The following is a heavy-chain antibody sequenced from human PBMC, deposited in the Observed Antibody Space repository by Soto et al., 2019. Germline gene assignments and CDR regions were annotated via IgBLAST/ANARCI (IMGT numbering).Heavy chain of an antibody. V-gene: IGHV3-30*18. CDR3: ANTRGFLEWLLPDY. CDR2: ISYDGSNK. CDR1: GFTFSSYG. J-gene: IGHJ4*02. Sequence: HPGGSLRLSCAASGFTFSSYGMHWVRQAPGKGLEWVAVISYDGSNKYYADSVKGRFTISRDNSKNTLYLQMNSLRAEDTAVYYCANTRGFLEWLLPDYWGQGTLVTVSS. D-gene: IGHD3-3*01.